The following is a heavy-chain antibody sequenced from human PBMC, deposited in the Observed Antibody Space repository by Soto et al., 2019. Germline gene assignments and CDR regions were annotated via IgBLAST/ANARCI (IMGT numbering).Heavy chain of an antibody. D-gene: IGHD3-3*01. CDR1: GFTFSSYS. CDR3: ARRSMYYDFWSGYGELDY. V-gene: IGHV3-21*01. CDR2: ISSSSSYI. Sequence: EVQLVESGGGLVKPGGSLRLSCAASGFTFSSYSMNWVRQAPGKGLEWVSSISSSSSYIYYADSVKGRFTISRDNAKHSLYLQMNSLRAEDTAVYYWARRSMYYDFWSGYGELDYWGQGTLVTVSS. J-gene: IGHJ4*02.